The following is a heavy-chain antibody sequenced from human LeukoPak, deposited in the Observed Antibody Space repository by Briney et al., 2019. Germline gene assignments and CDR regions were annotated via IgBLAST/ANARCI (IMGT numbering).Heavy chain of an antibody. Sequence: PGGSLRLSCAASGFTFTSYAMSWVRRAPGKGLGWVSAISGSVGSTYYADSVKGRFTISRDNSKNPLYLQMNSLRAEDTAVYYCAKQYGSGSYYSYYYYYMDVWGKGTTVTVSS. D-gene: IGHD3-10*01. CDR1: GFTFTSYA. CDR3: AKQYGSGSYYSYYYYYMDV. J-gene: IGHJ6*03. CDR2: ISGSVGST. V-gene: IGHV3-23*01.